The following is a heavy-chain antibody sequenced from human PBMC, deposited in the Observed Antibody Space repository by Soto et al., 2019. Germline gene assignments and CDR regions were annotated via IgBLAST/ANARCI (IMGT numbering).Heavy chain of an antibody. CDR1: GYTFTSYG. CDR2: INAANGDT. J-gene: IGHJ5*02. CDR3: VRRHVSATGIDWFDP. V-gene: IGHV1-3*01. Sequence: QVQLVQSGTEVKKPGASVKVSCKASGYTFTSYGIHWVRQAPGQRLEWMGWINAANGDTKYSPTFQGRVTITRHTAATTAYMELSSLRSEDTAVYYCVRRHVSATGIDWFDPWGQGTLVTVSS. D-gene: IGHD6-13*01.